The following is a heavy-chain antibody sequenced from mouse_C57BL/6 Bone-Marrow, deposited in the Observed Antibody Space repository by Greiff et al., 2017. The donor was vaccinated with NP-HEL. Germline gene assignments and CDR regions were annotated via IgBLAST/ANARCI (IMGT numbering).Heavy chain of an antibody. D-gene: IGHD3-1*01. CDR1: GYTFTSYW. Sequence: VQLQQPGAELVMPGSSVKLSCKASGYTFTSYWMHWVKQRPIQGLEWIGNIDPSDSETHYNQKFKDKATLTVDKSSSTAYMQLSSLTSEDSAVYYCARQGLGSYYFDYWGQGTTLTVSS. J-gene: IGHJ2*01. CDR2: IDPSDSET. V-gene: IGHV1-52*01. CDR3: ARQGLGSYYFDY.